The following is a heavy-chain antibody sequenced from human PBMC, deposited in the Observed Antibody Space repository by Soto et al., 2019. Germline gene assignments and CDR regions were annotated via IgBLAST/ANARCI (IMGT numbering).Heavy chain of an antibody. CDR3: ARYIVVVTATYASDI. Sequence: QVQLVESGGGVVQPGRSLRLSCAASGFTFSSYAMHWVRQAPGKGLEWVAVISYDGSNKYYADSVKGRFTISRDNSKNTLYLQMNSLRAEDTAVYYCARYIVVVTATYASDIGGQGTMVTVSS. J-gene: IGHJ3*02. CDR1: GFTFSSYA. V-gene: IGHV3-30-3*01. D-gene: IGHD2-21*02. CDR2: ISYDGSNK.